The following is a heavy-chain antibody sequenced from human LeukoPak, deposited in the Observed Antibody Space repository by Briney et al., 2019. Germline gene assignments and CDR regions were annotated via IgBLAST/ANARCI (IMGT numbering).Heavy chain of an antibody. CDR2: IIPIFGTA. V-gene: IGHV1-69*13. D-gene: IGHD6-13*01. CDR1: GYTFTGYY. Sequence: GASVKVSCKASGYTFTGYYMHWVRQAPGQGLEWMGGIIPIFGTANYAQKFQGRVTITADESTSTAYMELSSLRSEDTAVYYCARELGVAAAGISAFDIWGQGTMVTVSS. CDR3: ARELGVAAAGISAFDI. J-gene: IGHJ3*02.